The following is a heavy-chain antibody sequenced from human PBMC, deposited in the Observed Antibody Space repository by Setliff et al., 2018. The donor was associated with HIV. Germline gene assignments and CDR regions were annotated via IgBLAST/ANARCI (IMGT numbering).Heavy chain of an antibody. Sequence: ASVKVSCKVSGYTFTSYYMHWVRRAPGQGLEWMGIINPSGGGTTYARKFQGRVTVTRDTSTTTVYMELSGLRSEDTAVYYCARATEAGTIDYWGQGTRVTVSS. CDR1: GYTFTSYY. CDR2: INPSGGGT. V-gene: IGHV1-46*01. CDR3: ARATEAGTIDY. D-gene: IGHD1-26*01. J-gene: IGHJ4*02.